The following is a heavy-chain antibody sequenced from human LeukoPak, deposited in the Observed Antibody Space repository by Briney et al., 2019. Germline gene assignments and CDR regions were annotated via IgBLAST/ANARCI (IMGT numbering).Heavy chain of an antibody. V-gene: IGHV3-30-3*01. Sequence: GRSLRLSCAASGFTFSSYAMHWVRQAPGKGLEWVAVISYDGSNKYYADSVKGRFTISRDNAKNSLYLQMNSLRVEDTARYYCASQWELHPAFWGQGTLVTVSS. CDR2: ISYDGSNK. CDR1: GFTFSSYA. CDR3: ASQWELHPAF. J-gene: IGHJ4*02. D-gene: IGHD1-26*01.